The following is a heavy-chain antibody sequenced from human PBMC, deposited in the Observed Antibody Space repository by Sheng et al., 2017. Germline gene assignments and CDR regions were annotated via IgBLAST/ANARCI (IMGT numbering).Heavy chain of an antibody. CDR3: ARSVGTVTTQFGMDV. Sequence: TSVKVSCKASGGTFSSYAISWVRQAPGQGLEWMGGIIPIFGTANYAQKFQGRVTITADESTSTAYMELSSMRSEDTAVYYCARSVGTVTTQFGMDVWGQGTTVTVSS. CDR1: GGTFSSYA. D-gene: IGHD4-17*01. J-gene: IGHJ6*02. V-gene: IGHV1-69*01. CDR2: IIPIFGTA.